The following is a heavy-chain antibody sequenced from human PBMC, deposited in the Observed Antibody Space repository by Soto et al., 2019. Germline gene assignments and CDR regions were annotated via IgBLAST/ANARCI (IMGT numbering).Heavy chain of an antibody. V-gene: IGHV4-61*01. CDR2: IYYSGST. J-gene: IGHJ6*02. Sequence: SETLSLTCTVSGGSVSSGSYYWSWIRQPPGKGLEWIGYIYYSGSTNYNPSLKSRVTISVDTSKNQFSLKLSSVTAADTAVYYCTSDTARVYYGMDVWGQGTTVTVSS. CDR3: TSDTARVYYGMDV. D-gene: IGHD5-18*01. CDR1: GGSVSSGSYY.